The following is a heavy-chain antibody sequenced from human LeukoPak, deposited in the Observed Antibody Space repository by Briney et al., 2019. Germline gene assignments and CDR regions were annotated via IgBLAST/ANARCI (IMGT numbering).Heavy chain of an antibody. CDR1: GYTLTSYD. J-gene: IGHJ4*02. CDR3: TRETSSRYFDY. CDR2: MNPNSGRT. Sequence: ASVKVSCKASGYTLTSYDINWVRQATGQGLEWMGWMNPNSGRTGYAQNFQGRITNTRNTSISTAYMELSSLRSEDTAVYYCTRETSSRYFDYWGQGTLDTVSS. V-gene: IGHV1-8*01.